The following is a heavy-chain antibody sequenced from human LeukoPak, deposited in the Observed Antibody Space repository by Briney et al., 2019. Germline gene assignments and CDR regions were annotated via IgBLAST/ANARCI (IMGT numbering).Heavy chain of an antibody. CDR3: TRGVGWLIDY. CDR2: FHNSGTS. D-gene: IGHD3-16*01. CDR1: DDSISDYY. J-gene: IGHJ4*02. V-gene: IGHV4-59*01. Sequence: TSSETLSLTCTVSDDSISDYYRGWIRQPPGKGLEWIGYFHNSGTSTYNPSLKSRVTISADTSKNQFSLKLNSLTTADTAVYYCTRGVGWLIDYWGQGILVTVSS.